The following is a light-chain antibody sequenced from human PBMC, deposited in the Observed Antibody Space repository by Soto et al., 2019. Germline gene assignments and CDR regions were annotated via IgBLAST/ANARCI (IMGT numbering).Light chain of an antibody. CDR2: DNT. V-gene: IGLV1-40*01. Sequence: QSVLPQPPSVTGAPGQRVTISCTGSNSNIGADYGVHWYQQFPETAPKLLIYDNTNRPSGVPDRFSGSKSGTSASLAITGLQAEDEADYYCQSFDSSFIGLVFGGGTQLTVL. CDR3: QSFDSSFIGLV. CDR1: NSNIGADYG. J-gene: IGLJ7*01.